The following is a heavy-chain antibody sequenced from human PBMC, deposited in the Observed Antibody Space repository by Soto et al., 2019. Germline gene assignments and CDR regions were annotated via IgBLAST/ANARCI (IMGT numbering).Heavy chain of an antibody. CDR1: GFTFSSYG. V-gene: IGHV3-33*01. CDR2: IWYDGSNK. Sequence: GGSLRLSCAASGFTFSSYGMHWVRQAPGKGLEWVAVIWYDGSNKYYADSVKGRFTISRDNSKNTLYLQMNSLRAEDTAVYYCARELSGYYYYYMDVWGKGTTVTVSS. J-gene: IGHJ6*03. D-gene: IGHD1-26*01. CDR3: ARELSGYYYYYMDV.